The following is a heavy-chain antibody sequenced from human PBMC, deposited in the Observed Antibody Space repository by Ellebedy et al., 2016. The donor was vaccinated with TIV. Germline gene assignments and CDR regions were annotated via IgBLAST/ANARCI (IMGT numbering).Heavy chain of an antibody. Sequence: ASVKVSXXASGGTFSSYAISWVRQAPGQGLEWMGWMNPNSGNTGYAQKFQGRVTMTRNTSISTAYMELSSLRSEDTAVYYCARRGPANYYYYMDVWGKGTTVTVSS. CDR2: MNPNSGNT. CDR1: GGTFSSYA. V-gene: IGHV1-8*02. CDR3: ARRGPANYYYYMDV. J-gene: IGHJ6*03. D-gene: IGHD2-2*01.